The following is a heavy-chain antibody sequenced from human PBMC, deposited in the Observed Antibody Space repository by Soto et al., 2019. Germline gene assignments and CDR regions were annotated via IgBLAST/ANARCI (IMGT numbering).Heavy chain of an antibody. Sequence: SETLSLTCTVSGGSISSSSSSWGWIRQPPGRGLEWLGIISYSGSTYYSPSLKSRVTISVDASKNLFSLKLSSVTAADTAVYYCARTYVTDVVVVPASKDYMDVWGKGTTVTVSS. CDR3: ARTYVTDVVVVPASKDYMDV. CDR2: ISYSGST. J-gene: IGHJ6*03. V-gene: IGHV4-39*01. D-gene: IGHD2-2*01. CDR1: GGSISSSSSS.